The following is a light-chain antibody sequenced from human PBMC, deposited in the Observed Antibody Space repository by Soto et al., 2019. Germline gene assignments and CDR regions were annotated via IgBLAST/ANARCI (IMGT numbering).Light chain of an antibody. CDR2: GAS. Sequence: EIVLTQSPGPLSLSPGERATLSCRASQTVSTNYLAWYQQKPGQAPSLLIYGASNRATGIPDRFSGSGSGTDFTLTISRLEPEDFAVYSCQQYGSSPVTFGQGTKVEIK. CDR3: QQYGSSPVT. V-gene: IGKV3-20*01. J-gene: IGKJ1*01. CDR1: QTVSTNY.